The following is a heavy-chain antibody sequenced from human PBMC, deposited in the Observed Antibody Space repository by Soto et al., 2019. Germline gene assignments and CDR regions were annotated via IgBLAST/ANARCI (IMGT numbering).Heavy chain of an antibody. CDR2: IYYSGST. CDR3: GRQPGHCGSTTCFGYYSVDV. J-gene: IGHJ6*02. Sequence: QLQLQESGPRLVKPSETLSLTCSVSGGSISSSSYSWGWIRQPPGKGLEWIGTIYYSGSTHYNPSLAGRVAISADTPNNQLSLRLSSVTAADTAVYYCGRQPGHCGSTTCFGYYSVDVWGQGTTVTVS. V-gene: IGHV4-39*01. D-gene: IGHD2-2*01. CDR1: GGSISSSSYS.